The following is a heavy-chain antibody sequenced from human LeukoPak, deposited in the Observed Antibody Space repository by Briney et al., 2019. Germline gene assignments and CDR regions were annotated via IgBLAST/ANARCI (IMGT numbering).Heavy chain of an antibody. V-gene: IGHV1-69*04. J-gene: IGHJ6*02. Sequence: ASVKVSCKASGATFDNYVITGVRQAPGQGLEWMGRVIPSLDITNYAQKFQGRVTITADKSTSTAYMELRSLRSEDTAVYYCARGFGGSSGSSDYYGMDVWGQGTTVIVSS. CDR2: VIPSLDIT. CDR1: GATFDNYV. D-gene: IGHD3-22*01. CDR3: ARGFGGSSGSSDYYGMDV.